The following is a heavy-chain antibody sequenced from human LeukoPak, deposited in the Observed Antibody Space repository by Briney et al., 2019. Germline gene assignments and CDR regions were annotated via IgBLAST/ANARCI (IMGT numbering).Heavy chain of an antibody. CDR3: ARDFLLQSEGLFDY. D-gene: IGHD4-11*01. CDR2: FYISGST. CDR1: DGSISGAY. Sequence: SETLSLTCTVSDGSISGAYWNWIRQPAGKGLEWIGRFYISGSTNYNPSLKSRVTMSVDTSKNQFSLRLNSVTAADTAVYYCARDFLLQSEGLFDYWGQGTLVTVSS. V-gene: IGHV4-4*07. J-gene: IGHJ4*02.